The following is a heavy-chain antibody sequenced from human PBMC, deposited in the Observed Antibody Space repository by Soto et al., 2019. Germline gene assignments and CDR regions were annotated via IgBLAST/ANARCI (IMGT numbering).Heavy chain of an antibody. CDR1: GFSFRHYT. CDR2: IRGTGEYS. Sequence: PGGSLRLSCAASGFSFRHYTMNWVRQAPGKGLEWVSSIRGTGEYSYYADSVKGRFTISRDNANNSLYLQMNSLRAEDTAVYYCARDRGGNSFYYYGMDVWGQGTTVTVSS. CDR3: ARDRGGNSFYYYGMDV. V-gene: IGHV3-21*01. J-gene: IGHJ6*02. D-gene: IGHD2-21*02.